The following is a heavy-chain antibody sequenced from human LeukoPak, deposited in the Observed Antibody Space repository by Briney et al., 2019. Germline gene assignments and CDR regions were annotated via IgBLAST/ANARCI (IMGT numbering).Heavy chain of an antibody. D-gene: IGHD6-19*01. CDR2: INPSGGST. CDR3: ARSGYSSGWPYYYYYYGMDV. CDR1: GYTFTSYY. Sequence: ASVKVSCKASGYTFTSYYMHWVRQAPGQGLEWMGIINPSGGSTSYAQKFQGRVTMTRDTSTSTVYMELSSLRSEDTAVYYCARSGYSSGWPYYYYYYGMDVWGQGTTATVSS. J-gene: IGHJ6*02. V-gene: IGHV1-46*01.